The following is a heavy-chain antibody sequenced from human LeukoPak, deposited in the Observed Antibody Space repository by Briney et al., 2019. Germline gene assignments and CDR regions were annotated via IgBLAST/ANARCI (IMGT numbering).Heavy chain of an antibody. J-gene: IGHJ4*02. CDR1: GYTFTSYD. CDR3: ARESAARGFDY. D-gene: IGHD6-6*01. CDR2: MNPNSGNT. Sequence: ASVKVPCKASGYTFTSYDINWVRQATGQGLVWMGWMNPNSGNTGYAQKFQGRVTMTRNTSISTAYMELSSLRSEDTAVYYCARESAARGFDYWGQGTLVTVSS. V-gene: IGHV1-8*01.